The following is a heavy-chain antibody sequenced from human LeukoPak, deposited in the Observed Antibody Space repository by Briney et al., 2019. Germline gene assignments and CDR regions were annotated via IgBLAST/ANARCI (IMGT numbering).Heavy chain of an antibody. J-gene: IGHJ4*02. D-gene: IGHD5-18*01. V-gene: IGHV3-21*01. CDR1: GFTFSSYS. Sequence: GGSLRLSCAASGFTFSSYSMNWVRQAPGKGLEWVSSISSSSSYIYYADSVKGRFTISRDNAENSLYLQMNSLRAEDTAVYYCAREAWIQLWLVDYWGQGTLVTVSS. CDR2: ISSSSSYI. CDR3: AREAWIQLWLVDY.